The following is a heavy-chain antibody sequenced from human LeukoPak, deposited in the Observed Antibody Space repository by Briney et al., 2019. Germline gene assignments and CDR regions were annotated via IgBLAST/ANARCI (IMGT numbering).Heavy chain of an antibody. Sequence: SETLSLSCAVYGGSFRAYYWSWIRQSPGKGLEWIAEINHRADTNYNPSVKSRVTISVVTSKIQFSLKVTSLTAADTAVYYCARGPTISETGYFDYWGQGTLVTVSS. J-gene: IGHJ4*03. CDR2: INHRADT. D-gene: IGHD1-1*01. CDR1: GGSFRAYY. CDR3: ARGPTISETGYFDY. V-gene: IGHV4-34*01.